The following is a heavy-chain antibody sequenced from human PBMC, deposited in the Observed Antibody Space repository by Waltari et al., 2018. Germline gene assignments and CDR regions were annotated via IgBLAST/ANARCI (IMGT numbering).Heavy chain of an antibody. J-gene: IGHJ4*02. D-gene: IGHD2-2*01. CDR3: ARDSRSKADPPAPVDY. V-gene: IGHV1-18*01. CDR2: VSAYNGNT. CDR1: GYTFTSYG. Sequence: QVQLVQSGAEVKKPGASVTVSCKASGYTFTSYGISWVRQAPGQGLEWMGWVSAYNGNTNDAQKIHGRVTMTTDTSTSTAYMELRSLRADDTAVYYCARDSRSKADPPAPVDYWGQGTLVTVSS.